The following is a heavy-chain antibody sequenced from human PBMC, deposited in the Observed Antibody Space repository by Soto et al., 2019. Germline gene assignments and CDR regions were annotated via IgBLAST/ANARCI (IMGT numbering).Heavy chain of an antibody. Sequence: GESLKISCKGSGYSFTSYWISWVRQMPGKGLEWMGRIDPSDSYTNYSPSFQGHVTISADKSISTAYLQWSSLKASDTAMYYCAGLNSTGGFLEQNWFDPWGQGTLVTVSS. D-gene: IGHD3-3*01. V-gene: IGHV5-10-1*01. CDR1: GYSFTSYW. CDR3: AGLNSTGGFLEQNWFDP. CDR2: IDPSDSYT. J-gene: IGHJ5*02.